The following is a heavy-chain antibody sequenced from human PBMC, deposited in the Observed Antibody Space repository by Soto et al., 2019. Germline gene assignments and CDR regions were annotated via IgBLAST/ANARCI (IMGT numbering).Heavy chain of an antibody. V-gene: IGHV3-23*01. CDR1: GFTFSSYA. J-gene: IGHJ4*02. CDR2: ISGSGGST. CDR3: AKDAKSVYSNRLFDY. Sequence: GGSLILSCAASGFTFSSYAMSWVRQAPGKGLEWVSAISGSGGSTYYADSVKGRFTISRDNSKNTLYLQMNSLRAEDTAVYYCAKDAKSVYSNRLFDYWGQGTLVTVSS. D-gene: IGHD4-4*01.